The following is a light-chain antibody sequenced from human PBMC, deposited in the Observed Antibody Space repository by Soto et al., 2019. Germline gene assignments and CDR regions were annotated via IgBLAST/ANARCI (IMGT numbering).Light chain of an antibody. CDR3: SSYTRSSTPFV. Sequence: QSALTQPASVSGSPGQSITISCTGTSSDVGGYNYVSWYQHHPGKAPKLMIYDVNNRPSGVSNRFSGSKSGNTAYLTISGPQAEDEADYYCSSYTRSSTPFVFGTGTKLTVL. J-gene: IGLJ1*01. CDR2: DVN. V-gene: IGLV2-14*03. CDR1: SSDVGGYNY.